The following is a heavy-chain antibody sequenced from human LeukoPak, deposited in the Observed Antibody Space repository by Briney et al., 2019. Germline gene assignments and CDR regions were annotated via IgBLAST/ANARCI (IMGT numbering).Heavy chain of an antibody. CDR2: ISGSGGST. CDR3: ANPGIAVAGSEDY. J-gene: IGHJ4*02. V-gene: IGHV3-23*01. CDR1: GFTFSSYA. D-gene: IGHD6-19*01. Sequence: GGSLRLSCAASGFTFSSYAMSWVRQAPGKGLEWVSAISGSGGSTYYADSVKGRFTISRDNSKNTLYLQMNRLRAEDTAVYYCANPGIAVAGSEDYWGQGTLVTVFS.